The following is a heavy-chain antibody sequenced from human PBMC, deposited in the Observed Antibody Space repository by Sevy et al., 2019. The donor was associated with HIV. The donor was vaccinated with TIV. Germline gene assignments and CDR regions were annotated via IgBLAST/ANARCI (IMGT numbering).Heavy chain of an antibody. Sequence: GGSLRLSCSTSGFNFSEHFMEWVRQAPGKGLEWIGRCRNKPDRFTTEYAGSGKGRFTIPRDDSKSSLYLQMSGLQADDTALYFCVRADKYFYLDFWGQGTLVTVSS. J-gene: IGHJ4*02. D-gene: IGHD3-9*01. CDR2: CRNKPDRFTT. V-gene: IGHV3-72*01. CDR1: GFNFSEHF. CDR3: VRADKYFYLDF.